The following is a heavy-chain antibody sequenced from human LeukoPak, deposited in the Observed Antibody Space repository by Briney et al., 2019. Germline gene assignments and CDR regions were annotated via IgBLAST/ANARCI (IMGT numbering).Heavy chain of an antibody. J-gene: IGHJ4*02. V-gene: IGHV3-30*18. Sequence: GGSLRLSCAASGFTFSSPGMHWVRQAPGKGLAWVSFISYDGGRKYYADSVKGRFTISRDNSKDTLYLQMNSLTADGTAVYYCAKDRSTTWAFDYWGPGTLVTVSS. D-gene: IGHD1-14*01. CDR3: AKDRSTTWAFDY. CDR2: ISYDGGRK. CDR1: GFTFSSPG.